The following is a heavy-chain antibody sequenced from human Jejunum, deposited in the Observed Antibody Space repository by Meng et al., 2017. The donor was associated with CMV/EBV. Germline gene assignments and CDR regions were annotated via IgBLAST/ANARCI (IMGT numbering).Heavy chain of an antibody. D-gene: IGHD2-2*01. V-gene: IGHV3-30*10. CDR1: GRNFNRYG. CDR3: AAEYQLMNAPYYEY. CDR2: ISHDGSKT. Sequence: GRNFNRYGMHWVRQAPGKGLEWVATISHDGSKTYYRESVRGRFAILRDNSKNTLALQLNSLRADDTAVYYCAAEYQLMNAPYYEYWGQGTLVTVSS. J-gene: IGHJ4*02.